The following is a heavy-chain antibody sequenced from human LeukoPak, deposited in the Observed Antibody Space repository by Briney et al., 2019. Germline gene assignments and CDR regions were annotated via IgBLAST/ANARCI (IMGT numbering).Heavy chain of an antibody. V-gene: IGHV3-66*01. Sequence: HPGGSLRLSCAASGFMFSSYAMSWVRQAPGKGLEWVSVIYSGGSTYYADSVKGRFTISRDNSKNTLYLQMNSLRAEDTAVYYCARAYGDYPGYYFGYWGQGTLVTVSS. J-gene: IGHJ4*02. D-gene: IGHD4-17*01. CDR3: ARAYGDYPGYYFGY. CDR2: IYSGGST. CDR1: GFMFSSYA.